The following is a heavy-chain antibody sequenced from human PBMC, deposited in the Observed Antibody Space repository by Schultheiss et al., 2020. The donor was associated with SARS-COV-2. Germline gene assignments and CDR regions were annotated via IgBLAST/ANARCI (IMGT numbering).Heavy chain of an antibody. V-gene: IGHV3-53*01. J-gene: IGHJ6*03. Sequence: GESLKISCAASGFTVSSNYMSWVRQAPGKGLEWVSVIYSGGSTYYADSVKGRFTISRDNSKNTLYLQMNSLRAEDTAVYYCARDWSSAYYYYMDVWGKGTTVTVSS. D-gene: IGHD2-2*01. CDR3: ARDWSSAYYYYMDV. CDR2: IYSGGST. CDR1: GFTVSSNY.